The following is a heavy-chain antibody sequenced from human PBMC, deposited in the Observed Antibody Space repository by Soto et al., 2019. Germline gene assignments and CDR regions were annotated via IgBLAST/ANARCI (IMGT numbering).Heavy chain of an antibody. V-gene: IGHV3-30-3*01. CDR2: ISYDGSNK. CDR1: GFTFSSYA. CDR3: ARDGSYGLNYYYYGMDV. J-gene: IGHJ6*02. D-gene: IGHD1-26*01. Sequence: QVQLVESGGGVVQPGRSLRLSCAASGFTFSSYAMHWVRQAPGKGLEWVAVISYDGSNKYYADSVKGRFTISRDNSKNTLYLQMNSLRAEDTAVYYCARDGSYGLNYYYYGMDVWGQGTTVTVSS.